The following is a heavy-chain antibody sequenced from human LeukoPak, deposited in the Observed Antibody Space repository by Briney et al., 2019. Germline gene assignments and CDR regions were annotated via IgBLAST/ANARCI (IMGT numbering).Heavy chain of an antibody. J-gene: IGHJ4*02. V-gene: IGHV3-48*03. CDR3: ASLYQYYYDSSGYSDY. CDR2: ISSSGSTI. CDR1: GFTFSSYE. Sequence: PGGSLRLXCAASGFTFSSYEMNWVRQAPGKGLEWVSYISSSGSTIYYADSVKGRFTISRDNAKNSLYLQMNSLRAEDTAVYYCASLYQYYYDSSGYSDYWGQGTLVTVSS. D-gene: IGHD3-22*01.